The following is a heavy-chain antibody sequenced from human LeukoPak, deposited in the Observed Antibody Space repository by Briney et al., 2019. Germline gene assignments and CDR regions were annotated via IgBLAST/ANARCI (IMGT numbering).Heavy chain of an antibody. D-gene: IGHD3-10*01. J-gene: IGHJ5*01. Sequence: SETLSLTCAVYGGSFSGYYWSWIRQPPGKGLEWIGEINHSGSANYNPSLKSRVTILLDMSKNQFSLNLSSVTAADTAVYYCARRPRRVNIKTWFDSWGQGTLVTVSS. V-gene: IGHV4-34*01. CDR2: INHSGSA. CDR3: ARRPRRVNIKTWFDS. CDR1: GGSFSGYY.